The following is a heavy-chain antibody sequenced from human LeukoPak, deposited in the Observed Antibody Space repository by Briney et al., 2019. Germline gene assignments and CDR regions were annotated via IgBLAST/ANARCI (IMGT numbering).Heavy chain of an antibody. CDR3: ARGPPLRFLEWLSPFDY. CDR2: ISSSSSTI. J-gene: IGHJ4*02. CDR1: GFTFSSHS. V-gene: IGHV3-48*01. Sequence: GGSLRLSCAASGFTFSSHSMNWVRQAPGKGLEWVSYISSSSSTIYYADSVKGRFTISRDNAKNSLYLQMNSLRAEDTAVYYCARGPPLRFLEWLSPFDYWGQGTLVTVSS. D-gene: IGHD3-3*01.